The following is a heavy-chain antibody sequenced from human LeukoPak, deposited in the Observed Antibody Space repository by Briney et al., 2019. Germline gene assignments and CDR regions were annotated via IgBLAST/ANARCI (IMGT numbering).Heavy chain of an antibody. CDR2: IYPGDSDT. D-gene: IGHD2-15*01. CDR1: GYSFTSYW. Sequence: GESLKISCRGSGYSFTSYWIGWVRQMPGKGLEWMGIIYPGDSDTRYSPSFQGQVTISADKSISTAYLQWSSLKASDTAMYYCARRYGRIDWYFDLWGRGTLVTVSS. V-gene: IGHV5-51*01. J-gene: IGHJ2*01. CDR3: ARRYGRIDWYFDL.